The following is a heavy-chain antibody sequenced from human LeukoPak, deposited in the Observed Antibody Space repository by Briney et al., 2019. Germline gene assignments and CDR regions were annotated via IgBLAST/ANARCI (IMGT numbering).Heavy chain of an antibody. Sequence: GGSLRLSCAASGFTFSSYSMNWVRQAPGKGLEWVSYISSSSSTIYYADSVKGRFTISRDNAKNSLYLQMNSLRAEDTAVYYCARSRGITVTDYWGRGTLVTVSS. V-gene: IGHV3-48*04. CDR1: GFTFSSYS. CDR2: ISSSSSTI. J-gene: IGHJ4*02. D-gene: IGHD3-3*01. CDR3: ARSRGITVTDY.